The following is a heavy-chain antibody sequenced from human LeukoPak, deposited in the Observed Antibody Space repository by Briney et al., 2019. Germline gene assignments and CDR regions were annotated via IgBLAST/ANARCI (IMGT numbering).Heavy chain of an antibody. CDR1: GGSISSSSYY. CDR3: ARDRDAFDI. CDR2: IYYSGST. V-gene: IGHV4-39*07. J-gene: IGHJ3*02. Sequence: SETLSLTCTVSGGSISSSSYYWGWIRQPPGKGLEWIGSIYYSGSTYYNPSLKSRVTISVDTSKNQFSLKLSSVTAADTAVYYCARDRDAFDIWGQGTMVTVSS.